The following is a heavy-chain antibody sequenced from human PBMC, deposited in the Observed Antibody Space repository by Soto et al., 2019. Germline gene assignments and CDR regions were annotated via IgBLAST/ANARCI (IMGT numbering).Heavy chain of an antibody. CDR2: VSGYNGDI. J-gene: IGHJ3*01. Sequence: QVQLVQSGAEVKKPGASVKVSCKASGFAFSEYGFSWVRQAPGQGLEWMAWVSGYNGDINYAQRFQGRVTMTTDTSTDTGYMELRSLRSDDTAVYYCTRYPSVKDAFDLWGQGTMVRVSS. V-gene: IGHV1-18*01. CDR1: GFAFSEYG. CDR3: TRYPSVKDAFDL. D-gene: IGHD1-1*01.